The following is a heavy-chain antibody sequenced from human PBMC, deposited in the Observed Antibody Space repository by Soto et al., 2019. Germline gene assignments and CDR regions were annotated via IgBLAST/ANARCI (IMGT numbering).Heavy chain of an antibody. J-gene: IGHJ6*02. CDR1: GGTFSSYA. V-gene: IGHV1-69*01. CDR3: ARGRIAAADLYYYYGMDV. D-gene: IGHD6-13*01. Sequence: QVPLVQSGAEVKKPGSSVKVSCKASGGTFSSYAISWVRQAPGQGLEWMGGIIPIFGTANYAQKFQGRVTITADESTSTAYMELSSLRSEDTAVYYCARGRIAAADLYYYYGMDVWGQGTTVTVSS. CDR2: IIPIFGTA.